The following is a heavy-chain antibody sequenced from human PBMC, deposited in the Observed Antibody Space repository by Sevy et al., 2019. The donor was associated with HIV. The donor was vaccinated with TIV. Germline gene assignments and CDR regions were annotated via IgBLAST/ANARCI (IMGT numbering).Heavy chain of an antibody. D-gene: IGHD3-16*01. CDR2: ITTSGGTI. CDR1: GFTFSSYD. J-gene: IGHJ3*02. CDR3: ARDKMGGSFDI. V-gene: IGHV3-48*01. Sequence: GGSLRLSCAASGFTFSSYDMNWVRQAPGKGLEWVSFITTSGGTIYYADSVKGRFTVSIDSAENSLYLQINSLRVEDTAVYDCARDKMGGSFDIWGQGTMVTVSS.